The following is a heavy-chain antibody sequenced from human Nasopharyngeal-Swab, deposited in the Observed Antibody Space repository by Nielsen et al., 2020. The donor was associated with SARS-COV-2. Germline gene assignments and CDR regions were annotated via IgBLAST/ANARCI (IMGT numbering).Heavy chain of an antibody. D-gene: IGHD2-2*03. V-gene: IGHV4-59*01. J-gene: IGHJ3*02. CDR3: ARTGDLDIVVVPAALWAFDI. Sequence: SETLSLTCTVSGGSISSYYWSWIRQPPGKGLEWIGYIYYSGITNYNPSLKSRVTISVDTSKNQFSLKLSSVTAADTAVYYCARTGDLDIVVVPAALWAFDIWGQGTMVTVSS. CDR1: GGSISSYY. CDR2: IYYSGIT.